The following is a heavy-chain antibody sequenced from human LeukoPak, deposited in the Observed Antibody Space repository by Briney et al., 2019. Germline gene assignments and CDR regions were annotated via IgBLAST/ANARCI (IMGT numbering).Heavy chain of an antibody. CDR2: IYYSGST. V-gene: IGHV4-61*08. Sequence: SETLSLTCTVSGGSISSGGYYWSWIRQPPGKGLEWIGYIYYSGSTNYNPSLKSRVTISVDTSKNQFSLKLSSVTAADTAVYYCARHYPYYYDSSGYRGPYWYFDLWGRGTLVTVSS. CDR1: GGSISSGGYY. CDR3: ARHYPYYYDSSGYRGPYWYFDL. J-gene: IGHJ2*01. D-gene: IGHD3-22*01.